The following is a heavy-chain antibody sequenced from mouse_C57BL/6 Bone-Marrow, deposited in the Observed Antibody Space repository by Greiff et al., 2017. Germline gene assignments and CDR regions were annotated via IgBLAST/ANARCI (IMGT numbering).Heavy chain of an antibody. J-gene: IGHJ2*01. CDR1: GYTFTSYG. V-gene: IGHV1-81*01. D-gene: IGHD1-1*01. Sequence: VQLQQSGAELARPGASVKLSCKASGYTFTSYGISWVKQRTGQGLEWIGEIYPRCGNTYYNEKFKGKATLTADKSSSTAYMELRSLTSEDSAVYFCARSGYYGRGDYWGQGTTLTVSS. CDR3: ARSGYYGRGDY. CDR2: IYPRCGNT.